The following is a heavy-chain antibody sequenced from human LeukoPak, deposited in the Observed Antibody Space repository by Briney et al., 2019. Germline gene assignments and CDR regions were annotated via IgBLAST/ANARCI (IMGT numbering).Heavy chain of an antibody. D-gene: IGHD1-26*01. CDR2: ISASGGST. CDR3: ARAMYSGSYRAFDI. CDR1: GFTFSSSA. V-gene: IGHV3-23*01. Sequence: GGSLRLSCAASGFTFSSSAMSWVRQVPGKGLEWVSGISASGGSTSYADSVKGRFTISRDNSKNTLYLQMNSLRAEDTAVYYCARAMYSGSYRAFDIWGQGTMVTVSS. J-gene: IGHJ3*02.